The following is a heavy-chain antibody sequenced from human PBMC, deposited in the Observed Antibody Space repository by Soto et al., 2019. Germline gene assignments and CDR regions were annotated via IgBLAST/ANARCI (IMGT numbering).Heavy chain of an antibody. V-gene: IGHV1-69*02. Sequence: QVQLVQSGAEVKKPGSSVKVSCKASGGTFSSYTISWVRQAPGQGLEWRGRIIPILGIANYAQKFQGRVTITADKSTSTADMELSSLRSEDTAVYYCARGGATVTAFGYWGQGTLVTVSS. CDR1: GGTFSSYT. D-gene: IGHD4-17*01. CDR2: IIPILGIA. J-gene: IGHJ4*02. CDR3: ARGGATVTAFGY.